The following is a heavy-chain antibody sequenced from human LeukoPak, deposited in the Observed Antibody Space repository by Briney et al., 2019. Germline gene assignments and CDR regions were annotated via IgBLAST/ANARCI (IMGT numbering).Heavy chain of an antibody. Sequence: GESLKISCKGSGYSFTSYWISWVRQMPGKGLEWMGRIDPSDSYTNYSPSFQGYVTISADKSISTAYLQWSSLKASDTAMYFCGRGRGKDDYWGQGTLVTVSS. D-gene: IGHD3-16*01. CDR2: IDPSDSYT. CDR1: GYSFTSYW. J-gene: IGHJ4*02. CDR3: GRGRGKDDY. V-gene: IGHV5-10-1*01.